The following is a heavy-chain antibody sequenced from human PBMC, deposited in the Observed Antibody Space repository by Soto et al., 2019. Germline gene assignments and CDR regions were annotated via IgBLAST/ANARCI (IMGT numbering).Heavy chain of an antibody. CDR1: GFTFNIYA. J-gene: IGHJ6*02. CDR2: ISFDGTKK. D-gene: IGHD4-17*01. Sequence: PGGSLRLSCAASGFTFNIYALHWVRQAPGKGLEWVAVISFDGTKKYYSDSVKGRFTISRDNLRNTLYLQMNNLRVEDAALYFCATEDHYGYRYINYGLDVWGQGTTVTVSS. V-gene: IGHV3-30-3*01. CDR3: ATEDHYGYRYINYGLDV.